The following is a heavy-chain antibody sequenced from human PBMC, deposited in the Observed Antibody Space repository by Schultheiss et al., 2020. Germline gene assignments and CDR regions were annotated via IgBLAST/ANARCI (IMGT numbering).Heavy chain of an antibody. Sequence: GESLKISCKGSGYSFTSYWIGWVRQMPGKGLEWMGIIYPGDSDTKYSPSFQGHVTMSADKSISTAYLQWSSLKASDTAIYYCARQGGSYSRGARWFDYWGQGTLVTVSS. CDR2: IYPGDSDT. CDR1: GYSFTSYW. V-gene: IGHV5-51*01. D-gene: IGHD1-26*01. J-gene: IGHJ4*02. CDR3: ARQGGSYSRGARWFDY.